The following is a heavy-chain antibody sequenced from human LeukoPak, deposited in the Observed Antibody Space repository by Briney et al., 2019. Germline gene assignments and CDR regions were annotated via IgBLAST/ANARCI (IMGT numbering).Heavy chain of an antibody. V-gene: IGHV3-30*18. CDR3: AKEERGSLWW. Sequence: PGRSLRLSCAASGFTFSSYGMHWVRQAPGRGLEWVAVISYDGGNKYYADSVKGRFTISRDNSKNTLYLQMNSLRAEDTAVYYCAKEERGSLWWWGQGTLVTVSS. D-gene: IGHD4/OR15-4a*01. CDR1: GFTFSSYG. CDR2: ISYDGGNK. J-gene: IGHJ4*02.